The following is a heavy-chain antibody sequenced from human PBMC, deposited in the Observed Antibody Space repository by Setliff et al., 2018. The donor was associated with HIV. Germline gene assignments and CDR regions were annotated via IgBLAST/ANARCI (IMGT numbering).Heavy chain of an antibody. D-gene: IGHD3-10*01. J-gene: IGHJ4*02. CDR1: GGTFSTYA. CDR2: ISAANGKK. Sequence: ASVKVSCKASGGTFSTYAISWVRQTPGQGLEWMGWISAANGKKYYAPKVHDRITLTMDISTTTAHLQLRSLRSDDTAVYFCAREVPSNTGSYYKQYWGQGTLVTVSS. CDR3: AREVPSNTGSYYKQY. V-gene: IGHV1-18*01.